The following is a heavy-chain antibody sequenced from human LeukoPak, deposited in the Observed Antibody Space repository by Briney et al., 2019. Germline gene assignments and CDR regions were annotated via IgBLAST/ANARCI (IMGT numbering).Heavy chain of an antibody. V-gene: IGHV3-21*01. D-gene: IGHD3-9*01. CDR3: ATNYDILTGSNGNYYYYGMDV. CDR2: ISSSSSYI. CDR1: GFTFSSYS. J-gene: IGHJ6*04. Sequence: GGSLRLSCAASGFTFSSYSMNWVRQAPGKGLEWVPSISSSSSYIYYADSVEGRFTISRDNAKNSLYLQMNSLRAEDTAVYYCATNYDILTGSNGNYYYYGMDVWGKGTTVTVSS.